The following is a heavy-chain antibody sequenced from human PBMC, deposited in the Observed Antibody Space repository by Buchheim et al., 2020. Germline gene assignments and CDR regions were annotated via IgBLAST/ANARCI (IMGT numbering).Heavy chain of an antibody. J-gene: IGHJ6*02. CDR2: IWYDGSNK. V-gene: IGHV3-33*01. CDR3: AREYSGSYSVYYGMDV. Sequence: QVQLVESGGGVVQHGRSLRLSCAASGVSFSSYGMHWVRQALGKGLEWVAVIWYDGSNKYYADSVKGRFTISRDNSQNTLYLQMNSLRAEDTAVYYCAREYSGSYSVYYGMDVWGQGTT. CDR1: GVSFSSYG. D-gene: IGHD1-26*01.